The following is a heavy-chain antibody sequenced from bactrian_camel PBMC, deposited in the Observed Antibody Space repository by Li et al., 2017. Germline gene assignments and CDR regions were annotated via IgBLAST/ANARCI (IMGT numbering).Heavy chain of an antibody. Sequence: VQLVESGGGSVQPGGSLRLSCAASGVTYSTYCVGWFRQAPGKDREGVAAIDTGDGSTYYLNSVEGRFTISHDNNKNTLYLQMNSLKSEDTALYYCATWDGSWSVFGYWGQGTQVTVS. D-gene: IGHD6*01. J-gene: IGHJ6*01. CDR3: ATWDGSWSVFGY. CDR2: IDTGDGST. V-gene: IGHV3S1*01. CDR1: GVTYSTYC.